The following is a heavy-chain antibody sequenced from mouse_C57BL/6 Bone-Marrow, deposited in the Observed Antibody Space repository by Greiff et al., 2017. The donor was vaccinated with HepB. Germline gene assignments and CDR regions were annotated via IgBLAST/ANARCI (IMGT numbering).Heavy chain of an antibody. CDR3: ASYYYGSSYVDWYFDV. V-gene: IGHV7-3*01. CDR2: IRNKANGYTT. CDR1: GFTFTDYY. Sequence: EVKVVESGGGLVQPGGSLSLSCAASGFTFTDYYMSWVRQPPGKALEWLGFIRNKANGYTTEYSASVKGRFTISRDNSQSILYLQMNALRAEDSATYYCASYYYGSSYVDWYFDVWGTGTTVTVSS. D-gene: IGHD1-1*01. J-gene: IGHJ1*03.